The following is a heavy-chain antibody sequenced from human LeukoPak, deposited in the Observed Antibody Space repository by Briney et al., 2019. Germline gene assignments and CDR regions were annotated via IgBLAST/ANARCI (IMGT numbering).Heavy chain of an antibody. D-gene: IGHD3-22*01. CDR2: INHSGST. V-gene: IGHV4-34*01. CDR3: ARGSAGAVDHYDSSVEHFDY. CDR1: GGSFSGYY. Sequence: SETLSLTCAVYGGSFSGYYWSWIRQPPGKGLEWIGEINHSGSTNYNPSLKSRVTISVDTSKNQFSLKLSSVTAADTAVYYCARGSAGAVDHYDSSVEHFDYWGQGTLVTVSS. J-gene: IGHJ4*02.